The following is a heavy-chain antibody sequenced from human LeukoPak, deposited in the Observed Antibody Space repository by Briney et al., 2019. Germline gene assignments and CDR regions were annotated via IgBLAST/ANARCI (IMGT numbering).Heavy chain of an antibody. CDR1: GFTSIAYA. Sequence: GGSLRLSCVGSGFTSIAYALTWARQAPGKGLEWVSGISGGGVTTYYADSVKGRFTISRDNAKNSMSVVMNSLRAEDTAVYYCVRDLYSASFYADYYYGMDVWGQGTAVIVSS. J-gene: IGHJ6*02. V-gene: IGHV3-23*01. D-gene: IGHD5/OR15-5a*01. CDR3: VRDLYSASFYADYYYGMDV. CDR2: ISGGGVTT.